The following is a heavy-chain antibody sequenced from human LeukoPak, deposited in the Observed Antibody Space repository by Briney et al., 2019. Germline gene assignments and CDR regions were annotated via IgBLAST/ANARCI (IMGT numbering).Heavy chain of an antibody. CDR3: ARDLDGGNANWFDP. Sequence: ASEKVSCKASGYTFTGYYMHWVRQAPGQGLEWMGRINPNSGGTNYAQKFQGRVTMTRDTSISTAYMELSRLRSDDTAVYYCARDLDGGNANWFDPWGQGTLVTVSS. V-gene: IGHV1-2*06. CDR2: INPNSGGT. CDR1: GYTFTGYY. D-gene: IGHD4-23*01. J-gene: IGHJ5*02.